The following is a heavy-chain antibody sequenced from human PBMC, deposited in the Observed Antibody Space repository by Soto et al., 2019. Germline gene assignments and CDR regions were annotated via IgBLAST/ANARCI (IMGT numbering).Heavy chain of an antibody. Sequence: QVQLVQSGAEVKKPGCSVRVSSKATGTIFGSYTISWVRQAPGQGLEWMGRIIPILGETNSAQKFQGRVTLTADKSTNTAYMELNSLRLEDTALYYCARGLGGRMDDWGQGTTVTVSS. CDR2: IIPILGET. V-gene: IGHV1-69*08. J-gene: IGHJ6*02. CDR1: GTIFGSYT. D-gene: IGHD3-16*01. CDR3: ARGLGGRMDD.